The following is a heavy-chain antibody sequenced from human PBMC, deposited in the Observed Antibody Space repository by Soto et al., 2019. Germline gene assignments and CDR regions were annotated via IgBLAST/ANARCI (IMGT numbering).Heavy chain of an antibody. CDR1: GFTFSSYA. Sequence: GRSLRLSFAASGFTFSSYAMSGVRQAPGKGLEWVSAISGGGGITYYADSVKGRFTISRDNSKNTLYLQMNSLRADDTAVYYCAKDLERKSNNGGFGGWGQGTLVTVSS. V-gene: IGHV3-23*01. CDR2: ISGGGGIT. CDR3: AKDLERKSNNGGFGG. J-gene: IGHJ4*02. D-gene: IGHD3-10*01.